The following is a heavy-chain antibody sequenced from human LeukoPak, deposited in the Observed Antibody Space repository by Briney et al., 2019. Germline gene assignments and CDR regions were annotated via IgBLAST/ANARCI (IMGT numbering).Heavy chain of an antibody. CDR1: GGSISIYY. V-gene: IGHV4-59*08. CDR2: IYYSGST. D-gene: IGHD3-10*01. CDR3: ARHLYDSGTFHFYY. Sequence: SETLSLTCTVSGGSISIYYWSWIRQPPGEGLEWIVYIYYSGSTDYNPSLKSRVTISVDTSKEQFSLKLTSVTAADTAVYYCARHLYDSGTFHFYYRGQGTLVTASS. J-gene: IGHJ4*02.